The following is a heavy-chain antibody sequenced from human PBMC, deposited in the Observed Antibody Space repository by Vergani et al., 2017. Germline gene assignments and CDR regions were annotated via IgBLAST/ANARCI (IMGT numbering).Heavy chain of an antibody. Sequence: EVHLLESGGGLVQPGGSRRLSCAGAGFTFDTYTMAYVRQAPGKGLEWVATISSGGGDIFYADSVKGRFTISRENSKTTLFLQMNSLKDEYTAVYYCTTAWGLYYLHGEYFQYWGRGTLVSVSS. V-gene: IGHV3-23*01. D-gene: IGHD3-10*01. CDR3: TTAWGLYYLHGEYFQY. CDR1: GFTFDTYT. CDR2: ISSGGGDI. J-gene: IGHJ1*01.